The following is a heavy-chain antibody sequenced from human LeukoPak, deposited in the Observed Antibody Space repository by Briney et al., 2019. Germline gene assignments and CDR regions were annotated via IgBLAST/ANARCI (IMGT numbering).Heavy chain of an antibody. CDR2: IIPIFGTA. V-gene: IGHV1-69*05. CDR1: GGTFSSYA. Sequence: SVKVSXTASGGTFSSYAISWVRQAPGQGLEWMGGIIPIFGTANYAQKFQGRVTITTDESTSTAYMELSSLRSEDTAVYYCASGYRNWFDXWGQGTLVTVX. D-gene: IGHD5-18*01. CDR3: ASGYRNWFDX. J-gene: IGHJ5*02.